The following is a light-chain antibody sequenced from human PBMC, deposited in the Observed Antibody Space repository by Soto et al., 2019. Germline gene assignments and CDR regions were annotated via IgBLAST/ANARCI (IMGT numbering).Light chain of an antibody. J-gene: IGKJ2*01. CDR1: QSVLYSSNNKNY. Sequence: DIVMTQSPDSLSVSLGERATINCKSSQSVLYSSNNKNYLTWYQQKPGQPPKVLIYWASTRESGVPDRFSGSGYGTDFTLTISSLQAEDVALYYCQQYYSPPHTFGQGTKLEIK. V-gene: IGKV4-1*01. CDR2: WAS. CDR3: QQYYSPPHT.